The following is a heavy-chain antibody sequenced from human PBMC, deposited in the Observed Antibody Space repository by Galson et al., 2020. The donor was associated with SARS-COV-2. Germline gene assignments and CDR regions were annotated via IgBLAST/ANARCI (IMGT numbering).Heavy chain of an antibody. Sequence: GGSLRLSCAASGFTFSSYAMHWVRQAPGKGLEWVAVISYDGSNKYYADSVKGRFTISRDNSKNTLYLQMNSLRAEDMAVYYCARSSSGSYYYGMDVWGQGTTVTVSS. V-gene: IGHV3-30-3*01. CDR2: ISYDGSNK. J-gene: IGHJ6*02. CDR1: GFTFSSYA. CDR3: ARSSSGSYYYGMDV. D-gene: IGHD3-10*01.